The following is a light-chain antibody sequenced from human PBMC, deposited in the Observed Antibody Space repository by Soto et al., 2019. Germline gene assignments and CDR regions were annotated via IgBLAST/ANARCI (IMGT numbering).Light chain of an antibody. CDR2: AAS. CDR3: LQDHNYPLT. J-gene: IGKJ2*01. V-gene: IGKV1-6*01. CDR1: QGIRND. Sequence: AIQMTQSPSSLSASVGDRVTTTCRASQGIRNDLAWYQQKPGKAPKFLIYAASSFQSGVPSRFSGSGSGTDFTLTISSLQSEDVATYYCLQDHNYPLTFGQGTKLEIK.